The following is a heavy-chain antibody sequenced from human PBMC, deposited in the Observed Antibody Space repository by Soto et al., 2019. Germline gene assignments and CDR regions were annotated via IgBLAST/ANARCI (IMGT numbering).Heavy chain of an antibody. D-gene: IGHD6-6*01. V-gene: IGHV3-23*01. J-gene: IGHJ4*02. CDR3: AKALTDSSSRPDLDY. CDR1: GFTFSSYA. CDR2: ISGSGGST. Sequence: EVQLLESGGGLVQPGGSLRLSCAASGFTFSSYAMSWVRQAPGKGLEWVSAISGSGGSTYYADSVKGRVTISRDNSKNTLYLQMNTLRAEDTAVYYCAKALTDSSSRPDLDYWGQGTLVTVSS.